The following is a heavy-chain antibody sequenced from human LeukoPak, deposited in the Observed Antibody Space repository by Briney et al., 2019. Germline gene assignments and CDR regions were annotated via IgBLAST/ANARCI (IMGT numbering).Heavy chain of an antibody. CDR1: GFTFSSYE. V-gene: IGHV3-48*03. CDR3: ARASTYYDILTGYHDAFDI. D-gene: IGHD3-9*01. CDR2: ISSSGSTI. J-gene: IGHJ3*02. Sequence: GGSLRLSCAASGFTFSSYEMNWVRQAPGKGLEWVSYISSSGSTIYYADSVKGRFTISRDNAKDSLYLQMNSLRAGDTAVYYCARASTYYDILTGYHDAFDIWGQGTMVTVSS.